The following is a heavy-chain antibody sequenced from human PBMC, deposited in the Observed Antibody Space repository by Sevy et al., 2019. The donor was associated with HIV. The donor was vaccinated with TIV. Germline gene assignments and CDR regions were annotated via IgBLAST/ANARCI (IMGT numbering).Heavy chain of an antibody. CDR2: IIGNGVLT. CDR1: GFTFDDYG. Sequence: GGSLRLSCAASGFTFDDYGMSWVRQAPGKGLERVSAIIGNGVLTSYVESVRGRFTISRDNAKNSLYLQMNSLRADDTALYFCAREKSCGGDCYYFDYWGQGALVTVSS. D-gene: IGHD2-21*02. CDR3: AREKSCGGDCYYFDY. J-gene: IGHJ4*02. V-gene: IGHV3-20*04.